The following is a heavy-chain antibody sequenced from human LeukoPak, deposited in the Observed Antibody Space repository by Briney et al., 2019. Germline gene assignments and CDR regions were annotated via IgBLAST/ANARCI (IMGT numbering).Heavy chain of an antibody. V-gene: IGHV4-34*01. Sequence: SETLSLTCTVSGGSISSYYWSWIRQPPGKGLEWIGEINHSGSTNYNPSLKSRVTISVDTSKNQFSLKLSSVTAADTAVYYCARTRVPRLYYFDYWGQGTLVTVSS. J-gene: IGHJ4*02. CDR1: GGSISSYY. CDR2: INHSGST. CDR3: ARTRVPRLYYFDY. D-gene: IGHD5/OR15-5a*01.